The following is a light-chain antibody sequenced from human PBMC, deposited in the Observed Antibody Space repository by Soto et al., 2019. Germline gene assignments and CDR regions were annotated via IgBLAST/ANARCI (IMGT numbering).Light chain of an antibody. CDR1: TSCVGCYHY. J-gene: IGLJ2*01. CDR2: EVS. V-gene: IGLV2-14*01. Sequence: QSVLTHPASVSGSPGQSITLSCTGSTSCVGCYHYVSLYQQYPGEAPKLVIAEVSNRPSGVSNRFSGSKSGNTASLTISGLQAEDEADYYRCSYTSSTTPLFGGGTKVTVL. CDR3: CSYTSSTTPL.